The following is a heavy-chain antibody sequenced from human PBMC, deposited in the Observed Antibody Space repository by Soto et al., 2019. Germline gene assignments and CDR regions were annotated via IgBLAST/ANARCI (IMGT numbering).Heavy chain of an antibody. D-gene: IGHD1-26*01. J-gene: IGHJ3*02. CDR1: GFTFSSSA. V-gene: IGHV3-23*01. Sequence: GGSLRLSCAASGFTFSSSAMSWVRQAPGKGLEWVSAISGSGGSTYYADSVKGWFTFSRDNSKNTLYLQMNSLRAKDTAVYYCAKDRGSHRGSGRYINDAFDIWGQGTMVTVSS. CDR3: AKDRGSHRGSGRYINDAFDI. CDR2: ISGSGGST.